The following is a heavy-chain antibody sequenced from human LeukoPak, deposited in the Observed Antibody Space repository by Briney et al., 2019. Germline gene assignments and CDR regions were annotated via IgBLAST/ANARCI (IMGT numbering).Heavy chain of an antibody. D-gene: IGHD5-24*01. CDR1: GGSISSGSYY. CDR2: IYTSGST. Sequence: SQTLSLTCTVSGGSISSGSYYWSWIRQPAGKGLEWIGRIYTSGSTNYNPSLKSRVTISVDTSKNQFSLKLSSVTAADTAVYYCARDSFLDGYICWGQGTLVTVSS. J-gene: IGHJ4*02. CDR3: ARDSFLDGYIC. V-gene: IGHV4-61*02.